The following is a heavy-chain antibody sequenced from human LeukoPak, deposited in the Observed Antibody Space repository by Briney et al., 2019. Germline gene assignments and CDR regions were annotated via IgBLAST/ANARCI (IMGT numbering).Heavy chain of an antibody. CDR1: GFTISSYG. J-gene: IGHJ6*02. V-gene: IGHV3-33*01. CDR3: ARATTSSRTYYYYYGMDV. CDR2: IWYDGSNK. Sequence: GRSLRLSCAASGFTISSYGMHWVRQAPGKGMEWVAVIWYDGSNKYYADSVKGRFTISRDNSKNTLYLQMNSLRAEDTAVYYCARATTSSRTYYYYYGMDVWGQGTTVTVSS. D-gene: IGHD1-1*01.